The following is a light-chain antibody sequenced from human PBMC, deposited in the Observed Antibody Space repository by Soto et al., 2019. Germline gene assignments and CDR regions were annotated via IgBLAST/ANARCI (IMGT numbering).Light chain of an antibody. Sequence: VFTQSPGTLSLSPGERATLSCRASQSVSSYLAWYQQKPGQAPRLLIYDASTRATGIPARFSGSGSGTEFTLTISSLQSEDFAVYYCQQYNNWPFTFGPGTKVDI. CDR3: QQYNNWPFT. J-gene: IGKJ3*01. V-gene: IGKV3-15*01. CDR1: QSVSSY. CDR2: DAS.